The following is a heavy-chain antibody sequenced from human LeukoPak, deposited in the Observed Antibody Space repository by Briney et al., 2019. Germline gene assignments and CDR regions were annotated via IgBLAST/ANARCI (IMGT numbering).Heavy chain of an antibody. V-gene: IGHV3-23*01. Sequence: PGGSLRLSCAASGFTVSSKYMSWVRQAPGKGLEWVSAISTSAGTTYYAGSVKGRFTISRDNSKNTLYLQMSSLRAEDTAVYYCAKVGLTGKYWFDYWGQGTLVTVSS. CDR1: GFTVSSKY. J-gene: IGHJ4*02. CDR2: ISTSAGTT. D-gene: IGHD1-20*01. CDR3: AKVGLTGKYWFDY.